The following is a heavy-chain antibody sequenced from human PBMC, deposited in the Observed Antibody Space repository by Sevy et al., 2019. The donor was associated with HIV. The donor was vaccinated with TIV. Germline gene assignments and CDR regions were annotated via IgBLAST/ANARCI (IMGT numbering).Heavy chain of an antibody. Sequence: ASVKVSCKTSGYTFVGYNIHWVRQAPGQGLEWMGWINPASGGTDYAREFQGRVTMTRDTSLRTAYMEVRWLKSDDTAVYYCATEAGRAEKRYYESRAYYSTWGQGTPVTVSS. J-gene: IGHJ4*02. D-gene: IGHD3-22*01. CDR3: ATEAGRAEKRYYESRAYYST. CDR1: GYTFVGYN. V-gene: IGHV1-2*02. CDR2: INPASGGT.